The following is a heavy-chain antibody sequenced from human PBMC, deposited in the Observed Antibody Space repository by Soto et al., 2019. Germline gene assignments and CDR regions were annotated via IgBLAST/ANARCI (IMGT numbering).Heavy chain of an antibody. CDR1: GFTFSSYS. J-gene: IGHJ6*02. V-gene: IGHV3-21*01. D-gene: IGHD2-2*01. CDR2: ISSSSSYI. CDR3: ARDGRGYCSGTSCYHYYGMDV. Sequence: GSLRLSCSASGFTFSSYSMNWVRQAPGKGLEWVSSISSSSSYIYYADSVKVRFTISRDNAKNSLYLQMNSLRAEDKAVYYCARDGRGYCSGTSCYHYYGMDVWGQGTKVTVYS.